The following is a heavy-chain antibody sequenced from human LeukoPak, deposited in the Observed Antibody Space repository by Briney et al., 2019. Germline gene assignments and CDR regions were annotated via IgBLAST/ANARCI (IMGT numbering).Heavy chain of an antibody. CDR1: GFTFSSYE. CDR3: AKSQGWLLPYL. Sequence: GGSLRLSCAASGFTFSSYEMTWVRQAPGKGLEWVSYISSSGSTIYYADSVKGRFTISRDNSKNTLYLQMNSLRAEDTAVYYCAKSQGWLLPYLWGQGTLVTVSS. D-gene: IGHD5-12*01. V-gene: IGHV3-48*03. J-gene: IGHJ4*02. CDR2: ISSSGSTI.